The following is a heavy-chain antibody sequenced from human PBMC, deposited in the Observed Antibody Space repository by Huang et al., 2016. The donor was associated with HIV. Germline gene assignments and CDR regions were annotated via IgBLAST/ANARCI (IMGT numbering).Heavy chain of an antibody. CDR3: ARGFGINYNQEAFDV. D-gene: IGHD3-10*01. CDR2: MKPKSGNV. Sequence: QIQLAQSGAEVKKPGASVKVSCKASGYTFTNYDINWVRQASGQGREGMGGMKPKSGNVGYTKKFQGRVAIVRNSSINTSYLEVTSLTSEDTAVYYCARGFGINYNQEAFDVWGQGTMVTVSS. V-gene: IGHV1-8*01. J-gene: IGHJ3*01. CDR1: GYTFTNYD.